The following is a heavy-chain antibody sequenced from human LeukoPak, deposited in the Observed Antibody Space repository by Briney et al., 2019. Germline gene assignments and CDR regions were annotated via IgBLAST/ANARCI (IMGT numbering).Heavy chain of an antibody. Sequence: SETLSLTCTVSGGSISSSSYYWSWIRQPAGKGLEWIGRIYTSGSTNYNPSLKSRVTISVDTSKNQFSLKLSSVTAADTAVYYCARVAPYYDFWSGPGSGAFDIWGQGTMVTVSS. D-gene: IGHD3-3*01. CDR1: GGSISSSSYY. CDR2: IYTSGST. CDR3: ARVAPYYDFWSGPGSGAFDI. V-gene: IGHV4-61*02. J-gene: IGHJ3*02.